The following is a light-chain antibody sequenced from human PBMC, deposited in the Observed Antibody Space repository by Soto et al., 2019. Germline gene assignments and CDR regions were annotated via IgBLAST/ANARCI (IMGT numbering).Light chain of an antibody. CDR1: QSVTGNF. Sequence: EIVLTQSPGTLSLSPGETATLSCRADQSVTGNFLAWYQQKPGQAPRLLISYAYNRATGIPDRFSGSGSGTDFTLTISRLDNEDFAMYYCQQYAASSWTFGQGTKVDIK. V-gene: IGKV3-20*01. J-gene: IGKJ1*01. CDR2: YAY. CDR3: QQYAASSWT.